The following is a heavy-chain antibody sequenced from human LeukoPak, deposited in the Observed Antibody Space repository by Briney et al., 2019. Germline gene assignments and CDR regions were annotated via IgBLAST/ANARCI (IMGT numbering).Heavy chain of an antibody. Sequence: PGGSLRLSCAASGFTLSSYSMNWVRQTPGKGLEWVSSISTSSSYIYYADSVKGRFTISRDNARKSVSLQMNSLRVEDTAVYYCARYYYDSSGYPRRYYYYMDVWGKGTTVTVSS. V-gene: IGHV3-21*04. CDR3: ARYYYDSSGYPRRYYYYMDV. CDR1: GFTLSSYS. D-gene: IGHD3-22*01. CDR2: ISTSSSYI. J-gene: IGHJ6*03.